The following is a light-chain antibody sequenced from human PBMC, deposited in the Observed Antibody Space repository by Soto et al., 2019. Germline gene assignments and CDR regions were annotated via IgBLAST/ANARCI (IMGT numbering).Light chain of an antibody. CDR2: AAS. J-gene: IGKJ2*01. CDR3: QQANRFPYT. V-gene: IGKV1-12*02. CDR1: QGIRSW. Sequence: DIQMTQSPSSVSASVGDRVTITCRASQGIRSWLAWYQQKPGKAPKLLIYAASSLQSGGPSRFSGHGSGTDFTLTISSLQPEDFATYYCQQANRFPYTVGQGTKLEIK.